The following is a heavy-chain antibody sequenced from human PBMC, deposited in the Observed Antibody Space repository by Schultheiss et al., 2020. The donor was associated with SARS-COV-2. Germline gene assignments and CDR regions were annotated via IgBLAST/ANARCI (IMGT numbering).Heavy chain of an antibody. CDR1: GFTFSSYA. CDR3: VSRGDSSGYFRLPPGGRDY. J-gene: IGHJ4*02. D-gene: IGHD3-22*01. Sequence: GGSLRLSCAASGFTFSSYAMSWVRQAPGKGLEWVSAISGSGGSTYYADSVKGRLTISRDNAKNSLYLQVNSLRAEDMTVYYCVSRGDSSGYFRLPPGGRDYWGQGTLVTVSS. CDR2: ISGSGGST. V-gene: IGHV3-23*01.